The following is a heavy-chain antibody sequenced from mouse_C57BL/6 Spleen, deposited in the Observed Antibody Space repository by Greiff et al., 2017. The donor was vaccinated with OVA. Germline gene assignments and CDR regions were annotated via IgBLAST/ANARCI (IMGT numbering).Heavy chain of an antibody. V-gene: IGHV1-75*01. Sequence: VQLQQSGPELVKPGASVKISCKASGYTFTDYYINWVKQRPGQGLEWIGWIFPGSGSTYYNEKFKGKATLTVDKSSSTAYMLLSSLTSEDSAVYFCARKGYYGSSYEDYFDYWGQGTTLTVSS. D-gene: IGHD1-1*01. J-gene: IGHJ2*01. CDR1: GYTFTDYY. CDR2: IFPGSGST. CDR3: ARKGYYGSSYEDYFDY.